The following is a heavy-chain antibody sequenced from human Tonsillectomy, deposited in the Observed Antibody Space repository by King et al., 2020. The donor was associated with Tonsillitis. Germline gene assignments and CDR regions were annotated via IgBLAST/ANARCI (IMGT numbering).Heavy chain of an antibody. CDR2: IYYSGST. J-gene: IGHJ4*02. V-gene: IGHV4-59*01. CDR3: ARGDPFLSYYFDY. CDR1: GGSISSYY. Sequence: QLQESGPGLVKPSETLSLTCTVSGGSISSYYWSWIRPPPGKGLEWIGYIYYSGSTNYNPSLKSRVTISVDTSKNQFSLKLSSVTAADTAVYYCARGDPFLSYYFDYWGQGTLVTVSS. D-gene: IGHD2/OR15-2a*01.